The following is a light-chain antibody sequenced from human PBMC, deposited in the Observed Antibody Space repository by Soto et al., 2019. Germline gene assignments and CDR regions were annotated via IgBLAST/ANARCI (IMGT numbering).Light chain of an antibody. CDR2: DQS. Sequence: EIVLTQSPATLSLSPGERATLSCMARQSVSSYLAWYQRKPGQAPRLLIYDQSNRATGIPARFSGSGSGTDFSLTNSSQEPENLADYYCLQRTNWLQTFGQCTKGEMK. V-gene: IGKV3-11*01. CDR1: QSVSSY. CDR3: LQRTNWLQT. J-gene: IGKJ1*01.